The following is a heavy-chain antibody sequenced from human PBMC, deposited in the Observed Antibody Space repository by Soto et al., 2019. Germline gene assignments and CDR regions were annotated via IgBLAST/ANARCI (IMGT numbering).Heavy chain of an antibody. CDR2: ISWNSGSI. CDR3: AKDICHAPRRLRCGAFDI. Sequence: EVQLVESGGGLVQPGRSLRLSCAASGFTFDDYAMHWVRQAPGKGLEWVSGISWNSGSIGYADSVKSRFTISRDNAKNSLYLQMNSLRAEDTALYYCAKDICHAPRRLRCGAFDIWGQGTMVTVSS. D-gene: IGHD4-17*01. CDR1: GFTFDDYA. J-gene: IGHJ3*02. V-gene: IGHV3-9*01.